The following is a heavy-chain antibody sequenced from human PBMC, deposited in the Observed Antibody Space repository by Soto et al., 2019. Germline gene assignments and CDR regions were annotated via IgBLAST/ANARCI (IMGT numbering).Heavy chain of an antibody. CDR3: ARNRYYSDHNAYFQNFDL. Sequence: QVQLVQSGAEVKKPGSSVKVSCKASGETFSTYGITWVRQAPGQGLEWVGGIIPLLNTRNSAQKLQGRVTISVDESANIAYMELISLKADDTAVYFCARNRYYSDHNAYFQNFDLWGQGTLVTVSS. CDR1: GETFSTYG. V-gene: IGHV1-69*01. D-gene: IGHD3-22*01. CDR2: IIPLLNTR. J-gene: IGHJ4*02.